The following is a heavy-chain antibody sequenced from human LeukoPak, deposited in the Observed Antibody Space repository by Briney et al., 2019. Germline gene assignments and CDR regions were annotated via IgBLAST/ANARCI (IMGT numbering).Heavy chain of an antibody. D-gene: IGHD3-10*01. Sequence: SETLSLTCAVYGGSFSGYYWSWIRQPPGKGLEWIGEINHSGSTNYNPSLKSRVTISVDTSKNQFSLKLSSVTAADTAAYYCARNPAYGSGSYAFDIWGQGTMVTVSS. CDR2: INHSGST. CDR1: GGSFSGYY. J-gene: IGHJ3*02. V-gene: IGHV4-34*01. CDR3: ARNPAYGSGSYAFDI.